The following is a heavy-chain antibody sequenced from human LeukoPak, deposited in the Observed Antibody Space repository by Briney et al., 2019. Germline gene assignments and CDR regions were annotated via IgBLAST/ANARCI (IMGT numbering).Heavy chain of an antibody. CDR2: INPNSGGI. J-gene: IGHJ5*02. Sequence: ASVKVSCKASGYTFTGYYMHWVRQAPGQGLEWMGWINPNSGGINYAQKFQGRVTMTRDTSISTAYMELSRLRSDDTAVYYCARGDIVVVPAAMRSGFDPWGQGTLVTVSS. V-gene: IGHV1-2*02. CDR3: ARGDIVVVPAAMRSGFDP. D-gene: IGHD2-2*01. CDR1: GYTFTGYY.